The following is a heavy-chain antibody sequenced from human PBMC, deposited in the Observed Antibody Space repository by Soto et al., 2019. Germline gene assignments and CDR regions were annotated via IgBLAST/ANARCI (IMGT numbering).Heavy chain of an antibody. CDR3: ARDPAIYSGKFDYGLDV. J-gene: IGHJ6*02. CDR2: IGTSGKTI. D-gene: IGHD4-4*01. Sequence: GGSLRLSCADSGFTFSSYEMNWVREASGNGLEWVSYIGTSGKTIYYADSGRGRFTISRDNAKNSLYLQMNSLRAEDTAVYFCARDPAIYSGKFDYGLDVWGRGTTVTVSS. CDR1: GFTFSSYE. V-gene: IGHV3-48*03.